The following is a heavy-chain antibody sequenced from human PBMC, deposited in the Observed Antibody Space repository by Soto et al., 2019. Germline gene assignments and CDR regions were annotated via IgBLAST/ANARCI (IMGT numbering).Heavy chain of an antibody. V-gene: IGHV3-21*01. CDR3: ARVGGGVVVVPGANRGDF. CDR2: ISPSSTYI. CDR1: GFTFSTYS. J-gene: IGHJ4*02. Sequence: EVQLVESGGGLVRPGGSLRLSCAASGFTFSTYSMSWVRQAPGKGLEWVSSISPSSTYIHYADSVKGRFTISRDNAEKSVYLQMNSLRGEDTAIYYGARVGGGVVVVPGANRGDFWGQGTLDTVSS. D-gene: IGHD2-2*01.